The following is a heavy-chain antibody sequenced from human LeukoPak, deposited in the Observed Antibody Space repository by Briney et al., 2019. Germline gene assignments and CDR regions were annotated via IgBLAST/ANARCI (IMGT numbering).Heavy chain of an antibody. Sequence: GASVKVSCKASGYTFTGYYMHWVRQAPGQGLEWMGWINPNSGGTNYAQKFQGRVTMTRDTSISTAYMELSRLRSGDTAVYYCAETNFGSSYAFDIWGQGTMVTVSS. CDR2: INPNSGGT. V-gene: IGHV1-2*02. J-gene: IGHJ3*02. CDR1: GYTFTGYY. D-gene: IGHD1-26*01. CDR3: AETNFGSSYAFDI.